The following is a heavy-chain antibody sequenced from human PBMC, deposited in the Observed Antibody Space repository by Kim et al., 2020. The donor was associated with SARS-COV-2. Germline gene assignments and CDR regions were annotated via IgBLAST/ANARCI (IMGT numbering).Heavy chain of an antibody. V-gene: IGHV3-30*03. CDR1: GFTFSSYG. D-gene: IGHD4-4*01. J-gene: IGHJ6*02. Sequence: GGSLRLSCAASGFTFSSYGMHWVRQAPGKGLEWVAVISYDGSNKYYADSVKGRFTISRDNSKNTLYLQMNSLRAEDTAVYYCARSTVTKGMDVWGQGTTVTVSS. CDR2: ISYDGSNK. CDR3: ARSTVTKGMDV.